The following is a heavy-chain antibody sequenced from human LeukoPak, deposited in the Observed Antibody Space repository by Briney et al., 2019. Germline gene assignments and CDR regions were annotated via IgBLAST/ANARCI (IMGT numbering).Heavy chain of an antibody. CDR3: ARNIVGPRQVDY. CDR1: GGSISSYY. J-gene: IGHJ4*02. V-gene: IGHV4-59*01. D-gene: IGHD1-26*01. CDR2: IYHSGTT. Sequence: SETLSLTCTVSGGSISSYYWSWIRQPPGKGLEWIGYIYHSGTTNYNPSLKSRVTRSVDTSKSQFSLKLSSVTAADTAIYYCARNIVGPRQVDYWGQGTPVTVSS.